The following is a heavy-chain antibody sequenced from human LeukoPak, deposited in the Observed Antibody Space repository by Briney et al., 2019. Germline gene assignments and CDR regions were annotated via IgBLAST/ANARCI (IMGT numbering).Heavy chain of an antibody. CDR3: ARDGTGYSGYDSGCYYYYYGMDV. CDR1: GGSISSYY. D-gene: IGHD5-12*01. CDR2: IYTSRST. Sequence: SETLSLTCTVSGGSISSYYWSWIRKPAGKGLEWIGRIYTSRSTNYNPSLKSRVTMSVDTSKNQFSLKLSSVTAADTAVYYCARDGTGYSGYDSGCYYYYYGMDVWGQGTTVTVSS. J-gene: IGHJ6*02. V-gene: IGHV4-4*07.